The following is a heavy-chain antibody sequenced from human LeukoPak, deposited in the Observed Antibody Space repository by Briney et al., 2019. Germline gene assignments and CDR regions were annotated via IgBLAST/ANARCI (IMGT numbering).Heavy chain of an antibody. Sequence: GGSLRLSCAASGFTFTSCVMYWVRQAPGRGLEYVSVISYNGDSTYYANSVKGRFTISRDNSKNMLYLQMGSLRDEDMAVYYCARRDTSGYFADYWGQGTLVTVSS. CDR3: ARRDTSGYFADY. J-gene: IGHJ4*02. V-gene: IGHV3-64*01. CDR1: GFTFTSCV. CDR2: ISYNGDST. D-gene: IGHD6-19*01.